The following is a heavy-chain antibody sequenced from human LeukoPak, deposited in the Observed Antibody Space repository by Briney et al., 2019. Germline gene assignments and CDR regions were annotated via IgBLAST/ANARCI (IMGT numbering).Heavy chain of an antibody. CDR2: ISSSGST. CDR3: ARGPYSYDSSGAFDI. D-gene: IGHD3-22*01. Sequence: PSETLSLTCTVSGDSISSGDYYWSRIRQPAGKGLEWIGRISSSGSTNYNPSLKSRVTISVDTSKNQFSLKLSSVTAADTAVYFCARGPYSYDSSGAFDIWGQGTMVTVSS. CDR1: GDSISSGDYY. V-gene: IGHV4-61*02. J-gene: IGHJ3*02.